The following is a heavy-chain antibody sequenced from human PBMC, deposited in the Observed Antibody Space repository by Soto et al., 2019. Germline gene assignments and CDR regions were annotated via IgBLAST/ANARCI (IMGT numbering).Heavy chain of an antibody. V-gene: IGHV4-59*01. J-gene: IGHJ6*03. CDR1: GGSISSYY. CDR2: IYYSGST. Sequence: SETLSLTCTVSGGSISSYYWSWIRQPPGKGLEWIGYIYYSGSTNYNPSLKSRVTISVDTSKNQFSLKLSSVTAADTAVYYCARAYARGYSYPADYYYYYMDVWGKGTTVTVSS. CDR3: ARAYARGYSYPADYYYYYMDV. D-gene: IGHD5-18*01.